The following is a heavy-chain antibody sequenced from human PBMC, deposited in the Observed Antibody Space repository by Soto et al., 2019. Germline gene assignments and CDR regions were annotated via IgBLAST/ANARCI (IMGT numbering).Heavy chain of an antibody. V-gene: IGHV3-21*01. D-gene: IGHD4-4*01. CDR3: ARDNNYSNNAFDI. CDR1: GFTFSSYS. J-gene: IGHJ3*02. Sequence: EVQLVESVGGLVKPGGSLRLSCAASGFTFSSYSMNWVRQAPGKGLEWVSSISSSSSYIYYADSVKGRFTISRDNAKNSLYLQMNSLRAEDTAVYYCARDNNYSNNAFDIWGQGTMVTVSS. CDR2: ISSSSSYI.